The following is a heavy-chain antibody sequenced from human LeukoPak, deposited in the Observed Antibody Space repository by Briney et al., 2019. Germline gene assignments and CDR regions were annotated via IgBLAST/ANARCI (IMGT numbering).Heavy chain of an antibody. CDR2: ISGSGRST. CDR3: ARVSGNIQIWPQPFGDGMDV. V-gene: IGHV3-23*01. D-gene: IGHD3-10*01. J-gene: IGHJ6*02. CDR1: GFTFSSYG. Sequence: GGSLRLSCAASGFTFSSYGMHWVRQAPGKGLECVSAISGSGRSTYYADSVKGRFTISREDSKNTLYLQMNILRAEDTAIYYCARVSGNIQIWPQPFGDGMDVWGQGTTVTVSS.